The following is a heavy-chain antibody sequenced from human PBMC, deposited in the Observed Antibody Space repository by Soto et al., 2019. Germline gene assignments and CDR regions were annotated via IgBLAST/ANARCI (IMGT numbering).Heavy chain of an antibody. Sequence: GGSLRLSCAASGFTFSSYAMHWVRQAPGKGLEWVAVISYDGSNKYYADSVKGRFTISRDNSKNTLYLQMNSLRAEDTAVYYCARDGIDYGGNYFYYYGMDVWGQGTTVTVSS. V-gene: IGHV3-30-3*01. J-gene: IGHJ6*02. CDR3: ARDGIDYGGNYFYYYGMDV. D-gene: IGHD4-17*01. CDR2: ISYDGSNK. CDR1: GFTFSSYA.